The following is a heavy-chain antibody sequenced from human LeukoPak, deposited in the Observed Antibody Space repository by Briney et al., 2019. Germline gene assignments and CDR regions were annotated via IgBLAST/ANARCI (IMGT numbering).Heavy chain of an antibody. D-gene: IGHD5-24*01. CDR2: IRYDGSDK. Sequence: AGGSLRLSCAASGFTFSNYGMHWVRQAPGKGLEWVAFIRYDGSDKYYADSVKGRFTISSDNSKTTLYRQMNSLRGEDTAVYYCAKDSGDGYNHYFDYWGQGTLVTVSS. V-gene: IGHV3-30*02. CDR3: AKDSGDGYNHYFDY. J-gene: IGHJ4*02. CDR1: GFTFSNYG.